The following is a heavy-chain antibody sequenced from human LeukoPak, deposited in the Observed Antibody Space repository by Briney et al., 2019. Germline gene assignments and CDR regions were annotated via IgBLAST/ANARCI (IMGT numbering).Heavy chain of an antibody. D-gene: IGHD1-20*01. CDR2: MNPNSGNT. V-gene: IGHV1-8*01. CDR3: AREFDYNWNDEREGVGY. CDR1: GYTFTSYD. J-gene: IGHJ4*02. Sequence: ASVKVSCKASGYTFTSYDINWVRQATGQGLEWMGWMNPNSGNTGYAQKSQGRVTMTRNTSISTAYMELSSLRSEDTAVYYCAREFDYNWNDEREGVGYWGQGTLVTVSS.